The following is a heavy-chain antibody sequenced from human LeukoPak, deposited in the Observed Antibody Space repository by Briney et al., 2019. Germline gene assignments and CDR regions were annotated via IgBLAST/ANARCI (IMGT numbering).Heavy chain of an antibody. Sequence: GGSLRLSCAASGFTFSSYWMSWVRQAPGKGLEWVANIKQDGSEKYYVDSVKGRFTISRDNAKNSLYLQMNSLRAEDTAVYYCARLRGYCSSTSCLLNPYSGHRYYYYMDVWGKGTTVTISS. CDR2: IKQDGSEK. CDR1: GFTFSSYW. J-gene: IGHJ6*03. V-gene: IGHV3-7*01. D-gene: IGHD2-2*01. CDR3: ARLRGYCSSTSCLLNPYSGHRYYYYMDV.